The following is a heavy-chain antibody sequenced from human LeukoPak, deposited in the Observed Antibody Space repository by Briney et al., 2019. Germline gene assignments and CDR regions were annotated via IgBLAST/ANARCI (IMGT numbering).Heavy chain of an antibody. V-gene: IGHV3-7*01. Sequence: GGSLRLSCAASGFTFSSYWMSWVRQAPGKGLEWVANIKQDGSEKYYVDSVKGRFTISRDNAKNSLYLQVNSLRAEDTAVYYCVRDSGSYHAHDFDYWGQGTLVTVSS. CDR2: IKQDGSEK. J-gene: IGHJ4*02. CDR1: GFTFSSYW. CDR3: VRDSGSYHAHDFDY. D-gene: IGHD1-26*01.